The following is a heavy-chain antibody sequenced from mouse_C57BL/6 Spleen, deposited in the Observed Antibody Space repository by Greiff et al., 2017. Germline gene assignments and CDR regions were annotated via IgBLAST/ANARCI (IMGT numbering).Heavy chain of an antibody. CDR3: ARGDSPV. CDR2: INPNNGGT. J-gene: IGHJ1*03. V-gene: IGHV1-26*01. CDR1: GYTFTDYY. Sequence: EVQLQQSGPELVKPGASVKISCKASGYTFTDYYMNWVKQSHGKSLEWIGDINPNNGGTRYNQKFKGKATLTVDTSSSTAYMQIRSLTAEDSAVYYCARGDSPVWGTGTTGTVSS. D-gene: IGHD3-3*01.